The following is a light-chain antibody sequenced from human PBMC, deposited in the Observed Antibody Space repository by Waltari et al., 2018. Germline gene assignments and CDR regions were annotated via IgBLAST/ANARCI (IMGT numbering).Light chain of an antibody. Sequence: EVVLTQSPATLSLSPGERDTLSCRASQSVSTYLAWYQQKPAQAPRLLIYGASNRATGIPVRFSGSGSGTDFTLTIGSLEPEDFAVYYCQQRSDWPLTFGQGTRLEIK. CDR2: GAS. V-gene: IGKV3-11*01. CDR1: QSVSTY. J-gene: IGKJ5*01. CDR3: QQRSDWPLT.